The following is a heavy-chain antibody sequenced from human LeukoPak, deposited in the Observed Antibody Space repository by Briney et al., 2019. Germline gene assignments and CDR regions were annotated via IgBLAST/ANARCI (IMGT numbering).Heavy chain of an antibody. V-gene: IGHV1-18*01. D-gene: IGHD3-22*01. CDR3: ARVLAYYYDSSGYYPHSDY. CDR2: ISAYNGNT. CDR1: GYTFTSYG. Sequence: ASVKVSCKASGYTFTSYGISWVRQAPGQGLEWIGWISAYNGNTNYAQKLQGRVTMTTDTSTSTAYMELRSLRSDDTSVYYCARVLAYYYDSSGYYPHSDYWGQGTLVTVSS. J-gene: IGHJ4*02.